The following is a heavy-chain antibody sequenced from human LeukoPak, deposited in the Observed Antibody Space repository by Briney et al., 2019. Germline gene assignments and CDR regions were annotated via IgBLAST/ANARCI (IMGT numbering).Heavy chain of an antibody. J-gene: IGHJ6*02. Sequence: GGSLRLSCAASGFTFSSYAMHWVRQAPGKGLEWVAVISYDGSNKYYADSVKGRFTISRDNSKNTLYLQMNSLRAEDTAVYYCARETYYDFWSGYYTSYYGMDVWGQGTTVTVSS. D-gene: IGHD3-3*01. V-gene: IGHV3-30-3*01. CDR1: GFTFSSYA. CDR2: ISYDGSNK. CDR3: ARETYYDFWSGYYTSYYGMDV.